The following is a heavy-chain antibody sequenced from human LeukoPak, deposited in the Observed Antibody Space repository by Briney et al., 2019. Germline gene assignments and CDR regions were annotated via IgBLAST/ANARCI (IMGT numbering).Heavy chain of an antibody. CDR1: GYTFTGYY. CDR2: INPTGTTT. J-gene: IGHJ5*02. V-gene: IGHV1-46*01. D-gene: IGHD3-10*01. CDR3: ARDNSVGDIAWWFDP. Sequence: ASVKVSCKASGYTFTGYYMHWVRQAPGQGLEWVGLINPTGTTTLYAQKFQGRVTLTRDMSTSTDYMELRSLKSEDTAVYYCARDNSVGDIAWWFDPWGQGTLVTVPS.